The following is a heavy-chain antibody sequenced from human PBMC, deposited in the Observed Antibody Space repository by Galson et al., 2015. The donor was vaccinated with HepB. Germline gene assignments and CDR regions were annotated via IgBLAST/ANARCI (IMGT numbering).Heavy chain of an antibody. CDR3: ARGGWYANAFDN. V-gene: IGHV1-18*01. CDR1: GYIFTSSG. J-gene: IGHJ3*02. CDR2: IYGFNGNT. Sequence: SVKVSCKASGYIFTSSGISWVRQAPGKGLEWMGWIYGFNGNTNYAQRLQGRVTMTTDTSTTTAYMELRRLTSDDTAVYYCARGGWYANAFDNWGQGTMVTVSS. D-gene: IGHD6-19*01.